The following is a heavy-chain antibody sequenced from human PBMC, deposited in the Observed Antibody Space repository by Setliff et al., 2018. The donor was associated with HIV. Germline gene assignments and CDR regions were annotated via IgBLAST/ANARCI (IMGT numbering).Heavy chain of an antibody. CDR1: GYTFTSYD. Sequence: ASVKVSCKASGYTFTSYDINWVRQATGQGLEWMGWMSPNSGNAGYAQKFQGRVTMTRNTSISTAYMELSSLRSDDTAVYYCARGRNYDSSGYGDYYYYMDVWGKGTTVTVSS. V-gene: IGHV1-8*01. CDR3: ARGRNYDSSGYGDYYYYMDV. J-gene: IGHJ6*03. CDR2: MSPNSGNA. D-gene: IGHD3-22*01.